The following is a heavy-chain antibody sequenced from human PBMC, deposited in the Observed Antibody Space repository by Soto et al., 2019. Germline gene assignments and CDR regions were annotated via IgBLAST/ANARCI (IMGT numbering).Heavy chain of an antibody. J-gene: IGHJ6*02. V-gene: IGHV4-59*01. CDR1: GGSISSYY. D-gene: IGHD6-13*01. Sequence: QVQLQESGPGLVKPSETLSLTCTVSGGSISSYYWRWIRQPPGKGLEWIGYIYYSGSTYYNPSLKSRVTISVDTSKNQFSLKLSSVTAAATAVYYCAREGVSSSWYNYYGMDVWGQGTTVTVSS. CDR3: AREGVSSSWYNYYGMDV. CDR2: IYYSGST.